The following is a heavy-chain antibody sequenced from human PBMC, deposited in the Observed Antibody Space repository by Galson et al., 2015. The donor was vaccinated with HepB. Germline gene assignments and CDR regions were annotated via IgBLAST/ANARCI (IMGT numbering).Heavy chain of an antibody. CDR3: AREWELDPALGY. V-gene: IGHV1-69*13. Sequence: SVKVSCKASGGTFSSYAISWVRQAPGQGLEWMGGIIPIFGTANYAQKFQGRVTITADESTSTAYMELSSLRSEDTAVYYCAREWELDPALGYWGQGTLVTVSS. CDR1: GGTFSSYA. D-gene: IGHD1-26*01. J-gene: IGHJ4*02. CDR2: IIPIFGTA.